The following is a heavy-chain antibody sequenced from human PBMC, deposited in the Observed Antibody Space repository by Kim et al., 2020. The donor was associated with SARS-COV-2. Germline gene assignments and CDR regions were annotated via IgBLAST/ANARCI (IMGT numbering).Heavy chain of an antibody. Sequence: SGRNNYNPTLKSRVTISVDTSKNQFSLRLSSVTAADTAVYYCARGRGFGYWGQGTLVTVSS. CDR2: SGRN. D-gene: IGHD3-10*01. V-gene: IGHV4-34*01. CDR3: ARGRGFGY. J-gene: IGHJ4*02.